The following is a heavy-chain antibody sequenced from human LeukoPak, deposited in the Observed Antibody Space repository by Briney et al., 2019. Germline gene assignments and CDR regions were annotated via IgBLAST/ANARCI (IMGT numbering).Heavy chain of an antibody. V-gene: IGHV3-21*01. Sequence: GGSLRLSCAASGFTFSGYSMNWVRQAPGKGLEWVSSISSSSSYIYYADSVKGRFTISRDNAKNSLYLQMNSLRAEDTAVYYCARDKSDTAMAENAFDIWGQGTMVTVSS. CDR2: ISSSSSYI. J-gene: IGHJ3*02. D-gene: IGHD5-18*01. CDR3: ARDKSDTAMAENAFDI. CDR1: GFTFSGYS.